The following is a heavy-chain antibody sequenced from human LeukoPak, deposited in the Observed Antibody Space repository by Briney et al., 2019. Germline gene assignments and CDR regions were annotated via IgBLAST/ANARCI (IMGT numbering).Heavy chain of an antibody. CDR2: INPNSGGT. CDR3: ARATPNGRYDSTGDPIAFDI. J-gene: IGHJ3*02. D-gene: IGHD3-22*01. Sequence: ASVKVSCKASGYTFTGYYMHWVRQAPGQGLEWMGWINPNSGGTNYAQKFQGRVTMTRDTSISTAYMELSRLRSDDTAVYYCARATPNGRYDSTGDPIAFDIWGQGTMVTVSS. V-gene: IGHV1-2*02. CDR1: GYTFTGYY.